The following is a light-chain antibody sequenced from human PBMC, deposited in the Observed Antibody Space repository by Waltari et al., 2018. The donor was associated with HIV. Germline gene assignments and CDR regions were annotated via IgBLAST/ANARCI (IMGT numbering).Light chain of an antibody. CDR2: KTN. J-gene: IGLJ2*01. V-gene: IGLV1-44*01. CDR3: AAWDDSLNGPL. CDR1: SSNLGRNR. Sequence: QSVLTQPPSASGTPGQRVTISCSGSSSNLGRNRVSWYRQFPGTAPKLLIYKTNQRPSGVPDRFSGSKSGTSASLAISGLQSDDESVYYCAAWDDSLNGPLFGGGTQLTVL.